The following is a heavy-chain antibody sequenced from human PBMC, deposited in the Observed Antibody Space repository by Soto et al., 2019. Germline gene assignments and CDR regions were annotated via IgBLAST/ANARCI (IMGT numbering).Heavy chain of an antibody. CDR1: GFGFSTHA. Sequence: GGSLRLSGAASGFGFSTHALTWVRQAPGKGLEWLSSITNTGLTTHYADSVKGRFTISRENSRNTLHLQMNNLRVDDTAIYYCAKGFDYGDTKHIDRWGQGTLVRVSS. D-gene: IGHD4-17*01. V-gene: IGHV3-23*01. CDR2: ITNTGLTT. J-gene: IGHJ5*02. CDR3: AKGFDYGDTKHIDR.